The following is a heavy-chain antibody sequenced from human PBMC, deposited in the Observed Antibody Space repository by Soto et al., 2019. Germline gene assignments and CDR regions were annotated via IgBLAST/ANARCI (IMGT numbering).Heavy chain of an antibody. CDR3: ARATTGSRWLQLSHYYYYGMDV. CDR2: MNPNSGNT. V-gene: IGHV1-8*01. CDR1: GYTFTSYD. D-gene: IGHD5-12*01. J-gene: IGHJ6*02. Sequence: ASVKVSCKASGYTFTSYDINCVRQATGQGLEWMGWMNPNSGNTGYAQKFQGRVTMTRNTSISTAYMELSSLRSEDTAVYYCARATTGSRWLQLSHYYYYGMDVWGRGTTVTVSS.